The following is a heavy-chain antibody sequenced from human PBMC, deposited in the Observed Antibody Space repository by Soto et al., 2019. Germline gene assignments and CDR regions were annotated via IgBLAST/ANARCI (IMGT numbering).Heavy chain of an antibody. Sequence: QVQLVQSGAEVKKPGSSVKVSCKASGGTFSSYAISWVRQAPGQGLEWMGGIIPIFGTADYAQKFRGRVTITADESTSTAHMELSSLRSEDTAVYYCASLIAAAGPPHSPRYYYGMDVWGQGTTVTVSS. CDR3: ASLIAAAGPPHSPRYYYGMDV. CDR2: IIPIFGTA. CDR1: GGTFSSYA. D-gene: IGHD6-13*01. J-gene: IGHJ6*02. V-gene: IGHV1-69*12.